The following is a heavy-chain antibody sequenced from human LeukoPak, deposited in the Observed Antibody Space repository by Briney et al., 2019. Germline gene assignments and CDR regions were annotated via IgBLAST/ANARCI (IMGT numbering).Heavy chain of an antibody. V-gene: IGHV3-23*01. D-gene: IGHD1-20*01. CDR1: GFTFSSYV. CDR2: ISSSGGST. J-gene: IGHJ4*02. CDR3: AKGAWYNWNHYFDY. Sequence: GGSLRLSCTASGFTFSSYVMSWVRQAPGKGLEWVSAISSSGGSTYYADSVKGRLTISRDNSKNTLYLQMNSLRAEDTAVYYCAKGAWYNWNHYFDYWGQGTLVTVSS.